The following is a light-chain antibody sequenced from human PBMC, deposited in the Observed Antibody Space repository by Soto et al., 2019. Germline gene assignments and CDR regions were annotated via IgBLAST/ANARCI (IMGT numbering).Light chain of an antibody. CDR1: QSVSSY. CDR2: DAS. V-gene: IGKV3-11*01. CDR3: HHRSTWPPA. J-gene: IGKJ5*01. Sequence: IGLTQSPSTLSLSPGERATLSCRASQSVSSYLAWYQQKPGQAPRFLMYDASTRATGVPARFSGSGSGTEFTLTISSLEAEDFGVYYCHHRSTWPPAFGQGTRLEIK.